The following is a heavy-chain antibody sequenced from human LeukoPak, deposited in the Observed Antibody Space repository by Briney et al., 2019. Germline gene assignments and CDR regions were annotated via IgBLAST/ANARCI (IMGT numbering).Heavy chain of an antibody. V-gene: IGHV3-23*01. Sequence: PGGSLRLSCAATGFTFSSYAMSWVRQAPGKGPEWVSAISGGDGTTYYADSVEGRFTISRDNSKNTLSLQMNSLRAEDTAVYYCARGQVTAASALRFDYWGQGTLVTVSS. CDR1: GFTFSSYA. CDR2: ISGGDGTT. D-gene: IGHD6-13*01. CDR3: ARGQVTAASALRFDY. J-gene: IGHJ4*02.